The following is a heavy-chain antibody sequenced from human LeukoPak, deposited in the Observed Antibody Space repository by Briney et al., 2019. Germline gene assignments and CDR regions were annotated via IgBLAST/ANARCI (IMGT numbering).Heavy chain of an antibody. D-gene: IGHD3-22*01. J-gene: IGHJ4*02. Sequence: SVKVSCKASGYTFTSYGISWVRQAPGQGLEWMGRIIPILGIANYAQKFQGRVTITADKSTSTAYMELSSLRSEDTAVYYCASGYYYDSSGYNGYWGQGTLVTVSS. CDR3: ASGYYYDSSGYNGY. V-gene: IGHV1-69*04. CDR1: GYTFTSYG. CDR2: IIPILGIA.